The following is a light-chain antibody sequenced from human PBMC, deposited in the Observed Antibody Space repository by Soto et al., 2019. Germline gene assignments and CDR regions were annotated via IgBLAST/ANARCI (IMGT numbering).Light chain of an antibody. CDR3: QQLTNLRFT. CDR1: QGINKF. V-gene: IGKV1-9*01. J-gene: IGKJ2*01. CDR2: GAS. Sequence: IQLTQSPSSLSASVGDRVTITCRASQGINKFLAWYQQKPGKAPQLLIYGASTLQSGVPSRFSGSGSGTDFTLTISSLQPEDFATYDCQQLTNLRFTLGQGTKLYIK.